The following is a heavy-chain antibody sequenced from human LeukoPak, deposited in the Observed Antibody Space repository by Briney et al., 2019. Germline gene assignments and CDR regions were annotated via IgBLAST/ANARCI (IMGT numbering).Heavy chain of an antibody. D-gene: IGHD6-19*01. CDR2: IYPGDSDT. J-gene: IGHJ4*02. CDR1: GYSFTSYW. V-gene: IGHV5-51*01. CDR3: ARPAGEAVGGFDY. Sequence: GESLKIPCKGSGYSFTSYWIGWVRQMPGKGLEWMGIIYPGDSDTRYSPSFQGQVTISAHKSTSTAYLQWSSLKASDTAMYYCARPAGEAVGGFDYWGQGTLVTVSS.